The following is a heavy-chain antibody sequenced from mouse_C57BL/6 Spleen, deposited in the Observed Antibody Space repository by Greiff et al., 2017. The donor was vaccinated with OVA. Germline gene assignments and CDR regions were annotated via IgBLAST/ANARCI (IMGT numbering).Heavy chain of an antibody. CDR2: ISYSGST. Sequence: EVQLQESGPGMVKPSQSLSLTCTVTGYSITSGYDWHWIRHFPGNKLEWMGYISYSGSTNYNPSLKSRISITHDTSKNHFFLKLNSVTTEDTATYYCARDLGDYAMDYWGQGTSVTVSS. D-gene: IGHD4-1*01. J-gene: IGHJ4*01. V-gene: IGHV3-1*01. CDR1: GYSITSGYD. CDR3: ARDLGDYAMDY.